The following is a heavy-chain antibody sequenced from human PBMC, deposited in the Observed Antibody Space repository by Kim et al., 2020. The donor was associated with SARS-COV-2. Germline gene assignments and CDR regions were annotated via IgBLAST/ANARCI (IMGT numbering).Heavy chain of an antibody. Sequence: SETLSLTCTVSGGSISSGSYYWSWIRQPAGKGLEWIGRIYTSGSTNYNPSLKSRVTISVDTSKNQFSLKLSSVTAADTAVYYCARDCSGGSFQNWFDPWGQGTLVTVSS. V-gene: IGHV4-61*02. J-gene: IGHJ5*02. D-gene: IGHD2-15*01. CDR1: GGSISSGSYY. CDR2: IYTSGST. CDR3: ARDCSGGSFQNWFDP.